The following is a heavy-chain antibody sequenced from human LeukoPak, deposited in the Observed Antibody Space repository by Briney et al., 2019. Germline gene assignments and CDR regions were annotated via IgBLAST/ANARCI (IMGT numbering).Heavy chain of an antibody. V-gene: IGHV1-2*02. CDR1: GYTFTGYY. J-gene: IGHJ4*02. Sequence: ASVTVSCKASGYTFTGYYMHWVRQAPGQGLEWMGWINPNSGGTNYAQKFQGRVTMTRDTSISTAYMELSRLRSDDTAVYYCARERGTIFADYWGQGTLVSVSS. CDR3: ARERGTIFADY. D-gene: IGHD3-3*01. CDR2: INPNSGGT.